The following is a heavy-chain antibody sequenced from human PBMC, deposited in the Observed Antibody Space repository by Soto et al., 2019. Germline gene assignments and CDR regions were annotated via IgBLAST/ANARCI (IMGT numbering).Heavy chain of an antibody. CDR3: VRGYCTTTPCSGDFQH. CDR1: GYKFTTYF. J-gene: IGHJ1*01. CDR2: IHPSGDT. Sequence: EASVKVSCKASGYKFTTYFIHWVRQAPGQGLEWMGMIHPSGDTGYGQKFRGRVTMTIDTSTTTAYMELRNLTSEDTAIYFSVRGYCTTTPCSGDFQHWGQGTLVTVS. V-gene: IGHV1-46*01. D-gene: IGHD2-8*01.